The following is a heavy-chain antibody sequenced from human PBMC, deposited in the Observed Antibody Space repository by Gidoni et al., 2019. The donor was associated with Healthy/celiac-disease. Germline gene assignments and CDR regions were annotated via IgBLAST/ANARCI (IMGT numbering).Heavy chain of an antibody. CDR1: GFSPSTSGVG. Sequence: QITLKESGPTLVKPTQTLTLTCPFSGFSPSTSGVGVAWIRQPPGKALEWLALIYWDDDKRYSTSLKSRLTITKDTSKNQVVLTMTNMDPVDTATYYCAHTLEYYYDSSGYYPRGAFDIWGQGTMVTVSS. V-gene: IGHV2-5*02. J-gene: IGHJ3*02. CDR2: IYWDDDK. CDR3: AHTLEYYYDSSGYYPRGAFDI. D-gene: IGHD3-22*01.